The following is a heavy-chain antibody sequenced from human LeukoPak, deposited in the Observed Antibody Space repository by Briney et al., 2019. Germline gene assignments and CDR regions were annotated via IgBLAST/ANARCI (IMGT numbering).Heavy chain of an antibody. CDR2: IYYSGST. CDR3: ARVTGYMVEDYFDY. J-gene: IGHJ4*02. D-gene: IGHD6-13*01. CDR1: GGSISSYY. Sequence: SETLSLTCTVSGGSISSYYWSWIRQPPGKGLEWNGYIYYSGSTNYNPSLKSRVTISVDTSKDQFSLRLSSVTAADTALYYCARVTGYMVEDYFDYWGQGTLVTVSS. V-gene: IGHV4-59*01.